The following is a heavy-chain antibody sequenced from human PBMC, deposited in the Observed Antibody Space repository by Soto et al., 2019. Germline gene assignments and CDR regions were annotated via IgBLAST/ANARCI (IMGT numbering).Heavy chain of an antibody. CDR3: ARYDIVVVPAASNWFDP. CDR1: GGSISSGGYY. D-gene: IGHD2-2*01. Sequence: SETLSLTCTVSGGSISSGGYYWSWIRQHPGKGLEWIGYIYYSGSTYYNPSLKSRVTISVDTSKNQFSLKLSSLTAADTAVYYCARYDIVVVPAASNWFDPWGQGSLVTVSS. V-gene: IGHV4-31*03. CDR2: IYYSGST. J-gene: IGHJ5*02.